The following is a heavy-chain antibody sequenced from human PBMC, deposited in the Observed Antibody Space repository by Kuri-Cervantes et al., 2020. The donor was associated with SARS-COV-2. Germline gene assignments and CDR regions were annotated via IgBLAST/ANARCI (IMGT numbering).Heavy chain of an antibody. CDR2: ISGSGGST. J-gene: IGHJ3*02. CDR1: GFTFNSYA. CDR3: ARDLLRQFDWLSSDAFDI. D-gene: IGHD3-9*01. V-gene: IGHV3-23*01. Sequence: LSLTCAASGFTFNSYAMSWVRQAPGKGLEWVPAISGSGGSTYYADSVKGRFTISRDNSKNTLYLQMNSLRAEDTAVYYCARDLLRQFDWLSSDAFDIWGQGTMVTVSS.